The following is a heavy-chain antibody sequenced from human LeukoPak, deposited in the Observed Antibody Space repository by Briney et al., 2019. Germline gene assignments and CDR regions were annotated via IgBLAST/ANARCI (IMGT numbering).Heavy chain of an antibody. CDR2: IYYSGST. J-gene: IGHJ5*02. CDR3: ARAYYDFWSGPGAPDWFDP. Sequence: SETLSLTCTVSGGSISSGDYYWSWIRQPPGKGLEWIGYIYYSGSTYYNPSLKSRVTISVDTSKNRFSLKLSSVTAADTAVYYCARAYYDFWSGPGAPDWFDPWGQGTLVTVSS. D-gene: IGHD3-3*01. CDR1: GGSISSGDYY. V-gene: IGHV4-30-4*01.